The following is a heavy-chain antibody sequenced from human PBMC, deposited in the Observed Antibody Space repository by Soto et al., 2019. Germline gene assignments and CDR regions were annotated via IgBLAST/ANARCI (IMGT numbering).Heavy chain of an antibody. CDR1: GFTFRSYG. CDR3: AKDRFCSGGNCFYGARDR. Sequence: QLQLVESGGGVVQSGRSLRLSCAAYGFTFRSYGMHWVRQAPGKGLEWVAVISYVGGDIYYADSVKGRFTISRDNSRNTLYFQKNSRRPEDTAVYYCAKDRFCSGGNCFYGARDRWRQGTMVAV. J-gene: IGHJ3*01. CDR2: ISYVGGDI. D-gene: IGHD2-15*01. V-gene: IGHV3-30*18.